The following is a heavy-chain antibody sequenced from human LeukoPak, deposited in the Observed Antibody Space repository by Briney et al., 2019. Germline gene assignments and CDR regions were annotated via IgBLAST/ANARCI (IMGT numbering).Heavy chain of an antibody. CDR2: INPNSGGT. V-gene: IGHV1-2*02. CDR1: GYTFTGYY. CDR3: SXDRRIAVAATFRTFPGGY. D-gene: IGHD6-19*01. Sequence: ASVKVSCKASGYTFTGYYMHWVRQAPGQGLEWMGWINPNSGGTNYEQKFQGRVTMTRDTSISTAYMELSRLRSDDTAVYYCSXDRRIAVAATFRTFPGGYWGQGTLVTVSS. J-gene: IGHJ4*02.